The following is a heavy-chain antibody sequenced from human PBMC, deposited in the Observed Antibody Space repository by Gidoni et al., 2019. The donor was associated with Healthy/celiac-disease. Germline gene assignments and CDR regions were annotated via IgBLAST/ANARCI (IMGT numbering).Heavy chain of an antibody. CDR2: ISSSSSYT. V-gene: IGHV3-11*05. D-gene: IGHD6-13*01. CDR1: GFTFSDYY. J-gene: IGHJ4*02. Sequence: QVQLVESGGGLVKPGGSLRLSCAASGFTFSDYYMSWIRQAPGKGLEWVSYISSSSSYTNYADSVKGRFTISRDNAKNSLYLQMNSLRAEDTAVYYCARDDRGHSSWGPMLGYWGQGTLVTVSS. CDR3: ARDDRGHSSWGPMLGY.